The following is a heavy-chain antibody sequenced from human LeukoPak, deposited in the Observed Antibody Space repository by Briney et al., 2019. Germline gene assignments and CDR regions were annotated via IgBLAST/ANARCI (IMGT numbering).Heavy chain of an antibody. Sequence: GGSPRLSCAASGFTFSTSVMHWIRQAPGRGLEWVAIIRYDGSNKYYADSVKGRFTISRDNSKNTLYLQMNNLRAEDTAVYYCAKDSEVTTTIEDWGQGTLVTVSS. V-gene: IGHV3-30*02. J-gene: IGHJ4*02. D-gene: IGHD4-11*01. CDR3: AKDSEVTTTIED. CDR2: IRYDGSNK. CDR1: GFTFSTSV.